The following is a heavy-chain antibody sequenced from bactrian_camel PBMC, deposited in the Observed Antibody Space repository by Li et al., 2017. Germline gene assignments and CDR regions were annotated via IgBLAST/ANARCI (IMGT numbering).Heavy chain of an antibody. V-gene: IGHV3S40*01. CDR1: YIYSYLC. CDR3: AADQRGGNCPPPYVLYEYDT. Sequence: VQLVESGGGSVQAGGSLRLSCGYIYSYLCMGWFRQAPGKEREGVAAIRTGDGRTFYTDSARDRFTISRDIVANTVYLQVNNLTPMDTAVYVCAADQRGGNCPPPYVLYEYDTSGLGTQVTVS. CDR2: IRTGDGRT. J-gene: IGHJ4*01. D-gene: IGHD2*01.